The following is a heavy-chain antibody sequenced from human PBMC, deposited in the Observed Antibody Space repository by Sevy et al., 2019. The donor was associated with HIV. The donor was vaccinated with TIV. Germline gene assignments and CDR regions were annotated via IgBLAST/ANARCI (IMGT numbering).Heavy chain of an antibody. D-gene: IGHD3-3*01. CDR2: ISAYNGNT. CDR1: GYTFXXXG. V-gene: IGHV1-18*01. J-gene: IGHJ3*02. CDR3: AAGYYDXXSGXXXXXI. Sequence: ASVKVSCKASGYTFXXXGISWVRQAPGQGLEWMGWISAYNGNTNYAQKLQGRVTMTTDTSTSTAYMELRSLRSDDTAVYYCAAGYYDXXSGXXXXXIWGXXTMVTVSS.